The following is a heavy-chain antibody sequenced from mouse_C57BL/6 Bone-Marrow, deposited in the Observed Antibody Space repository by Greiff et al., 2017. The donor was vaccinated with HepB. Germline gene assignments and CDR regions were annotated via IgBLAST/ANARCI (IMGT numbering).Heavy chain of an antibody. Sequence: EVKLVESGGGLVKPGGSLKLSCAASGFTFSSYAMSWVRQTPEKRLEWVATISDGGSYTYYPDNVKGRFTISRDNAKNNLYLQMSHLKSEDTAMYYCARDGYYGSRRYAMDYWGQGTSVTVSS. CDR1: GFTFSSYA. CDR2: ISDGGSYT. J-gene: IGHJ4*01. CDR3: ARDGYYGSRRYAMDY. D-gene: IGHD1-1*01. V-gene: IGHV5-4*01.